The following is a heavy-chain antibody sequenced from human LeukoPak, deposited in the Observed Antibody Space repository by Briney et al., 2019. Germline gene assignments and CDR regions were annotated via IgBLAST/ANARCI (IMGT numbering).Heavy chain of an antibody. Sequence: GASVKVSCKASGGTFSSYAISWVRQAPGQGLEWMGGIIPIFGTANYAQKFQGGVTITADESTSTAYMELSSLRSEDTAVYYCARGFATPGKFDPWGQGTLVTVSS. J-gene: IGHJ5*02. CDR1: GGTFSSYA. CDR3: ARGFATPGKFDP. V-gene: IGHV1-69*01. CDR2: IIPIFGTA. D-gene: IGHD2-15*01.